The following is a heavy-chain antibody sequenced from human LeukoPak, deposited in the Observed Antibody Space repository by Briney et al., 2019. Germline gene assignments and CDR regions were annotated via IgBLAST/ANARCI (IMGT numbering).Heavy chain of an antibody. D-gene: IGHD2-15*01. CDR2: IIPIFGTA. V-gene: IGHV1-69*13. CDR1: GYTFTSYD. Sequence: SVKVSCKASGYTFTSYDINWVRQATGQGLEWMGGIIPIFGTANCAQKFQGRVTITADESTSTAYMELSSLRSEDTAVYYCAKGGYCSGGSCSGYFDYWGQGTLVTVSS. CDR3: AKGGYCSGGSCSGYFDY. J-gene: IGHJ4*02.